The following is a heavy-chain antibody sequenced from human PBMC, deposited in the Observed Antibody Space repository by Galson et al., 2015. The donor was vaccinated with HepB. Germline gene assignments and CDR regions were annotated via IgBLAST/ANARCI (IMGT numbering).Heavy chain of an antibody. V-gene: IGHV6-1*01. CDR1: GDSVSSNSAA. Sequence: CAISGDSVSSNSAAWNRIRQSPSRGLEWLGRTYYRSKWYNDYAVSVKSRITINPDTSKNQFSLQLNSVTPEDTAVYYCAREEVTMTYFDYWGQGTLVTVSS. CDR3: AREEVTMTYFDY. D-gene: IGHD3-22*01. J-gene: IGHJ4*02. CDR2: TYYRSKWYN.